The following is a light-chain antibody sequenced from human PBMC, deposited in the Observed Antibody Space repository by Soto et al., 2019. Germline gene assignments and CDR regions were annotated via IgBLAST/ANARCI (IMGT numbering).Light chain of an antibody. CDR3: SSYTSTMTNV. CDR1: SSDVGGFNS. J-gene: IGLJ1*01. CDR2: DVV. V-gene: IGLV2-14*03. Sequence: QSVLTQPASVSGSPGQSITISCTGTSSDVGGFNSVSWYQLRPGTAPKLILYDVVDRPSGVSYRFSGSKSGNTASLTISRLQAADEADYFCSSYTSTMTNVFGSGTKLTVL.